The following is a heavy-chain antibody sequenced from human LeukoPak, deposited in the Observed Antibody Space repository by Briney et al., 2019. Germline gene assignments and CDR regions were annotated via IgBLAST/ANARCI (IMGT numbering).Heavy chain of an antibody. J-gene: IGHJ5*02. Sequence: SSETLFLTCTVSGGSITNSSYYWGWIRQPPGKGLEWIGSIYYSGTTYYNPALQSRVTISLDTSRNQFSLKLTSVFAADTAVYYCARETDPFDPWGQGTLVTVSS. V-gene: IGHV4-39*07. CDR2: IYYSGTT. CDR3: ARETDPFDP. CDR1: GGSITNSSYY. D-gene: IGHD2-21*02.